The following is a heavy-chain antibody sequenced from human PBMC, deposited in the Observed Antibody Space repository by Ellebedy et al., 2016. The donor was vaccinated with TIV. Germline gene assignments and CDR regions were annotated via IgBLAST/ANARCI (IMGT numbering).Heavy chain of an antibody. D-gene: IGHD6-13*01. CDR1: GGSISSSSYY. V-gene: IGHV4-39*07. Sequence: SETLSLTXTVSGGSISSSSYYWGWIRQPPGKGLEWIGSIYYSGSTYYNPSLKSRVTISVDTSKNQFSLKLSSVTAADTAVYYCARVSGSSWYQENWFDPWGQGTLVTVSS. J-gene: IGHJ5*02. CDR3: ARVSGSSWYQENWFDP. CDR2: IYYSGST.